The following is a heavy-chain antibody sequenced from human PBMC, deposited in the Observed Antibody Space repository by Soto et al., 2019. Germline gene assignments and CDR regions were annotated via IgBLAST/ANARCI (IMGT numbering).Heavy chain of an antibody. CDR3: ARGPFRRPSFRYCSGGSCYSDRWFDP. D-gene: IGHD2-15*01. Sequence: SETLSLTCAVYGGSFSGYYWSWIRQPPGKGLEWIGEINHSGSTNYNPSLKSRVTISVDTSKNQFSLKLSSVTAADTAVYYCARGPFRRPSFRYCSGGSCYSDRWFDPWGQGTLVTVSS. J-gene: IGHJ5*02. CDR2: INHSGST. V-gene: IGHV4-34*01. CDR1: GGSFSGYY.